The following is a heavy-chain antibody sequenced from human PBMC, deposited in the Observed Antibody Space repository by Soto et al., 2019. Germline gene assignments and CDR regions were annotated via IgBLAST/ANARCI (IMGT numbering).Heavy chain of an antibody. J-gene: IGHJ3*02. CDR2: IIPIFGTA. V-gene: IGHV1-69*13. Sequence: SVKVSCKASRGTFSSYAISWVRQAPGQGLEWMGGIIPIFGTANYAQKFQGRVTITADESTSTAYMELSSLRSEDTAVYYCAGRLTTVVTPDDAFDIWGQGTMVTVSS. CDR3: AGRLTTVVTPDDAFDI. CDR1: RGTFSSYA. D-gene: IGHD4-17*01.